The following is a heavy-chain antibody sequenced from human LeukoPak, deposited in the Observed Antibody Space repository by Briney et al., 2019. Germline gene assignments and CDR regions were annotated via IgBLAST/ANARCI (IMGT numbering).Heavy chain of an antibody. Sequence: PSETLSLTCTVSGGSISSYYWSWIRQPPGKGLEWIGYIYYSGSTNYNPSLKSRVTISVDTSKNQFSLKLSSVTAADTAVYYCARSYYDSSGSYYYYMDVWGKGTTVTVSS. CDR3: ARSYYDSSGSYYYYMDV. CDR2: IYYSGST. J-gene: IGHJ6*03. CDR1: GGSISSYY. V-gene: IGHV4-59*01. D-gene: IGHD3-22*01.